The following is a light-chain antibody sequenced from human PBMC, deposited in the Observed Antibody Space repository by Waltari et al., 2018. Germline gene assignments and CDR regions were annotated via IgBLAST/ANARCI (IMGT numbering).Light chain of an antibody. Sequence: QSALTQPASVSGSPGQSITIPCTGTISDVGAYHYVSWYQQHPGKPPQLIIYAVTKRPSGVSNRFSGSKSGTTASLTISGLQAEDEADFYCSSYTTSGTLIFGGGTKLTVL. J-gene: IGLJ2*01. CDR1: ISDVGAYHY. CDR3: SSYTTSGTLI. CDR2: AVT. V-gene: IGLV2-14*03.